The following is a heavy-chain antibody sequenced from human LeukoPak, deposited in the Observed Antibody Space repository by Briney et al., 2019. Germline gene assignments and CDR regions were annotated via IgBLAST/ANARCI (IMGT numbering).Heavy chain of an antibody. D-gene: IGHD2-2*01. CDR3: AREGPLGYCSSTSCRNWFDP. V-gene: IGHV4-34*01. CDR2: INHSGST. CDR1: GGSFSGYY. J-gene: IGHJ5*02. Sequence: SETLSLTCAVYGGSFSGYYWSWIRQPPGKGLEWIGEINHSGSTNYNPSLKSRVTISVDTSKNQFSLKLSSVTAADTAVYYCAREGPLGYCSSTSCRNWFDPWGQGTLVTVSS.